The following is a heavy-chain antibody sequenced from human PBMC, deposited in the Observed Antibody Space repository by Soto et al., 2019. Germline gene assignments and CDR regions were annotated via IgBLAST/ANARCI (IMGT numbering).Heavy chain of an antibody. J-gene: IGHJ5*01. V-gene: IGHV3-23*01. CDR3: AKVRFGKEREENWVDP. Sequence: PEGSLRLSCAASGFTFSSYAMSWVHQAPGQGLEWVSGISYSDDSSYAVSVKCRVTISRDNSKNTVHLQMNSLRAEDTAVYYCAKVRFGKEREENWVDPWSEGILVTV. CDR1: GFTFSSYA. CDR2: ISYSDDS. D-gene: IGHD3-10*01.